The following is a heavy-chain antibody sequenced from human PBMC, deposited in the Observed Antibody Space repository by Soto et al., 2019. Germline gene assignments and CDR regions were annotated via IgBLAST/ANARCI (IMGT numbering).Heavy chain of an antibody. CDR3: VKDLQPGGADY. J-gene: IGHJ4*02. CDR1: VFTSDDYA. Sequence: GGSLRLSCVASVFTSDDYAMHWVRQVPGKGLEWVSGIYWYSNRVDYADSVKGRFTTSRDNAKNSLYLQMDYLRTEDTAFYYCVKDLQPGGADYWGQGTLVTVSS. V-gene: IGHV3-9*02. D-gene: IGHD1-1*01. CDR2: IYWYSNRV.